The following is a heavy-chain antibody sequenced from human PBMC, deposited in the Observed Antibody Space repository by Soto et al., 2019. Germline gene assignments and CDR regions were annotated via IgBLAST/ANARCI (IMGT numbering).Heavy chain of an antibody. CDR3: AKCFRNYAADNFDN. J-gene: IGHJ4*02. Sequence: EVQLLESGGGLVQPGGSLRLSCAASGFTFNNYAMSWVRQAPGKGLEWVSTITGGGAGTYYADSVKGRFTISRDNSNNTLYLQMNSLRVEDTALYYCAKCFRNYAADNFDNWGQGTPVTVSS. CDR1: GFTFNNYA. V-gene: IGHV3-23*01. CDR2: ITGGGAGT. D-gene: IGHD4-4*01.